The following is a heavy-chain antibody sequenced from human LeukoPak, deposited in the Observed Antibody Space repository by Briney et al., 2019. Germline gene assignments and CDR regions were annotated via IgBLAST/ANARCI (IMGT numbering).Heavy chain of an antibody. J-gene: IGHJ6*03. CDR1: GFTFPNYW. CDR2: IQQNGSEN. D-gene: IGHD4-11*01. V-gene: IGHV3-7*01. CDR3: ARGPKMSTVFYYYYLDV. Sequence: PGGSLRLSCAGSGFTFPNYWMTWVRQAPGKGLEWVANIQQNGSENYSVDSVRGRFTISRDNVKNSLFLQMHNLRVEDTAVYYCARGPKMSTVFYYYYLDVWGKGTTVTVSS.